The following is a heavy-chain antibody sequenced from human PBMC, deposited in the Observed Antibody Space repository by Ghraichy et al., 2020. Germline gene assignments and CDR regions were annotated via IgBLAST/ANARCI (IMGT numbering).Heavy chain of an antibody. Sequence: ASVKVSCKASGYTFTGYYMHWVRQAPGQGLEWMGWINPNSGGTNYAQKFQGRVTMTRDTSISTAYMELSRLRSDDTAVYYCARAAQDYYDSSGDGAFDIWGQGTMVTVSS. V-gene: IGHV1-2*02. D-gene: IGHD3-22*01. CDR2: INPNSGGT. CDR3: ARAAQDYYDSSGDGAFDI. J-gene: IGHJ3*02. CDR1: GYTFTGYY.